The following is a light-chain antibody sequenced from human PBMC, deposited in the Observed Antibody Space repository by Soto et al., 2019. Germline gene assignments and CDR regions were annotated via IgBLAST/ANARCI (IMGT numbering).Light chain of an antibody. CDR3: QTWGTGIQV. J-gene: IGLJ2*01. CDR2: LNSAGSH. Sequence: QSVLTQSPSVSASLGASVKLTCTLSSGHSSYAIAWHQQHPEKGPRYLMKLNSAGSHSKGDGIPDRFSGSSSGAERYLTISSLQSEDEADYYCQTWGTGIQVFGGGTKLTVL. V-gene: IGLV4-69*01. CDR1: SGHSSYA.